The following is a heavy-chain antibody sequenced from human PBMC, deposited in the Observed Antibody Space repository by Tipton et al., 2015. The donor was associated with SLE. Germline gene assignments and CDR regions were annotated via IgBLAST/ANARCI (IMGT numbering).Heavy chain of an antibody. D-gene: IGHD3-3*01. CDR3: ASTIFGVVTGDY. CDR1: GFTFSSYW. CDR2: IKQDGRAK. V-gene: IGHV3-7*01. J-gene: IGHJ4*02. Sequence: SLRLSCAASGFTFSSYWMSWVRQAPGKGLEWVANIKQDGRAKYYVDSVKVRFTISRDNAKNSLYLQMNSLRAEDTAVYYCASTIFGVVTGDYWGQGTLVTVSS.